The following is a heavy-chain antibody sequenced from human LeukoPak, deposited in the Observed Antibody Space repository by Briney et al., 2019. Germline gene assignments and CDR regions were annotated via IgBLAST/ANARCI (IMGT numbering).Heavy chain of an antibody. CDR1: GFTFSSYA. D-gene: IGHD3-10*01. CDR3: AKGVSGYGSGRPFDY. V-gene: IGHV3-23*01. CDR2: ISDSGTST. J-gene: IGHJ4*02. Sequence: PGGSLRLSCAASGFTFSSYAMIWVRQAPGKGLEWVSLISDSGTSTYYPDSVKGRFIISRDNSKNTVYLQMNSLRAEDTAVYYCAKGVSGYGSGRPFDYWGQGTLVTVSS.